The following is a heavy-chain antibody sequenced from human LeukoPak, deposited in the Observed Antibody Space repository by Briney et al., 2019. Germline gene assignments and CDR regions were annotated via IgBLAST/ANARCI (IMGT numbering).Heavy chain of an antibody. D-gene: IGHD6-19*01. CDR2: ISSSSSYI. CDR1: GFTFSSYS. CDR3: ARSVAGAGTAFDY. J-gene: IGHJ4*02. Sequence: GGSLRLSCAASGFTFSSYSMNWVRQAPGKGLEWVSSISSSSSYIYYADSVKGRFTISRDNAKNSLYLQMNSLRAEDTAVYYCARSVAGAGTAFDYWGQGTLVTVSS. V-gene: IGHV3-21*01.